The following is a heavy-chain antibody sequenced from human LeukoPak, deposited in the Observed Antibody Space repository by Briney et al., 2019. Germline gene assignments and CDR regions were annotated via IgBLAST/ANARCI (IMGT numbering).Heavy chain of an antibody. Sequence: VSVNVSCKASGYTFTGYYMHWVRQAPGQGLEWMGWINPNSGGTNYAQKFQGRVTMTRDTSISTAYMELSRLRSDDTAVYYCARVGCSSTSCYTVGDWFDPWGQGTLVTVSS. V-gene: IGHV1-2*02. J-gene: IGHJ5*02. CDR2: INPNSGGT. CDR1: GYTFTGYY. D-gene: IGHD2-2*02. CDR3: ARVGCSSTSCYTVGDWFDP.